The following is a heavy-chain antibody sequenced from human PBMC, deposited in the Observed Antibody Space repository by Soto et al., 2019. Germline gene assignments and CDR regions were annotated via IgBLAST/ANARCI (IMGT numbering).Heavy chain of an antibody. Sequence: QVQLVESGGGVVQPGRSLRLSCAASGFTFSSYAMHWVRQAPGKGLEWVAVISYDGSNKYYADSVKGRFTISRDNSKNTLYLQMNSLRAEDTAVYYCARDHLGYCSSTSCYRGNYYYGMDVWGQGTTVTVSS. CDR1: GFTFSSYA. V-gene: IGHV3-30-3*01. CDR3: ARDHLGYCSSTSCYRGNYYYGMDV. D-gene: IGHD2-2*01. CDR2: ISYDGSNK. J-gene: IGHJ6*02.